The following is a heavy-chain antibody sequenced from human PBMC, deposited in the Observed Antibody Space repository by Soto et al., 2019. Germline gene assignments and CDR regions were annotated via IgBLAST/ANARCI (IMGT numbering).Heavy chain of an antibody. D-gene: IGHD4-17*01. V-gene: IGHV4-59*08. J-gene: IGHJ4*02. Sequence: LETLPLTCTVSGGSSSSYYWIWIRQPPGKGLEWIGYIYYSGSTNYNPSLKSRVTISVDTSKNQFSLKLSSVTAADTAVYYCARQYGDLDYWGQGTLVTVSS. CDR1: GGSSSSYY. CDR3: ARQYGDLDY. CDR2: IYYSGST.